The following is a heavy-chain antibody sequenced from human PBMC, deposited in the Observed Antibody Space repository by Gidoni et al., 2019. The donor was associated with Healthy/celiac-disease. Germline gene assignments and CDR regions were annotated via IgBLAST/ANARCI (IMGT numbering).Heavy chain of an antibody. CDR2: IWYDGSNK. V-gene: IGHV3-33*01. J-gene: IGHJ6*03. Sequence: QVQLVESGGGVVQSGRPLRLSCAAPGFTFSSYGMHCVRQAPGKGLECVAVIWYDGSNKYYADSVKGRVTISRDNSKNTLYLQMNSLRAEDTAVYYCARVSCSSTSCYGYYYYMDVWGKGTTVTVSS. CDR1: GFTFSSYG. CDR3: ARVSCSSTSCYGYYYYMDV. D-gene: IGHD2-2*01.